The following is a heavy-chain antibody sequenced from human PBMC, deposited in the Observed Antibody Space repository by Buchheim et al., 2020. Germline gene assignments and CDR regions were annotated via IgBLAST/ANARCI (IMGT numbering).Heavy chain of an antibody. CDR2: TRNKANSYTT. D-gene: IGHD5-18*01. CDR1: GFTLSDHY. V-gene: IGHV3-72*01. Sequence: EVQLVESGGGLVQPGGSLRLSCAASGFTLSDHYMDWVRQAPGRGLEWVGRTRNKANSYTTEYATSVKGRFTISRDNAKNTLYLQMNSLRAEDTAVYYCARVAMEEYFDLWGRGTL. CDR3: ARVAMEEYFDL. J-gene: IGHJ2*01.